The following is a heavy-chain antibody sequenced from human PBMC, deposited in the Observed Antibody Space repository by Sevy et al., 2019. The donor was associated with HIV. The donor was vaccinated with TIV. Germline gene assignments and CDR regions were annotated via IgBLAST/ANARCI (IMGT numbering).Heavy chain of an antibody. CDR2: ISYDGSNK. CDR1: GFTFSSYA. D-gene: IGHD3-22*01. J-gene: IGHJ4*02. CDR3: ARDQYYDSSGSPYFDY. V-gene: IGHV3-30-3*01. Sequence: GGSLRLSCAASGFTFSSYAMHWVRQAPGKGLEWLAVISYDGSNKYYADSVKGRFTSSRDNSKNTLYLQMNSLRAEDTAVYYCARDQYYDSSGSPYFDYWGQGTLVTVSS.